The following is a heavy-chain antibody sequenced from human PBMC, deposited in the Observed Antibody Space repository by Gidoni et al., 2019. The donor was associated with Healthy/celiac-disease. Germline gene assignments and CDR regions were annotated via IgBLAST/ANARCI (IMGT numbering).Heavy chain of an antibody. CDR2: MNPNSGNT. CDR1: GYTFTSYD. J-gene: IGHJ6*02. Sequence: QVQLVQSGAEVKKPGASVKVSCKASGYTFTSYDINWVRQATGQGLEWMGWMNPNSGNTGYAQKFQGRVTMTRNTSISTAYMELSSLRSEDTAVYYCARVHGSGLLYWRPPAKYYYYGMDVWGQGTTVTVSS. D-gene: IGHD2-8*02. CDR3: ARVHGSGLLYWRPPAKYYYYGMDV. V-gene: IGHV1-8*01.